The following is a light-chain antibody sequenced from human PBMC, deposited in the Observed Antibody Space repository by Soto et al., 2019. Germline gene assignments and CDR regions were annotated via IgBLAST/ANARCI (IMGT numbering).Light chain of an antibody. J-gene: IGLJ1*01. CDR2: GNS. CDR3: QSYDSSLSAYV. CDR1: SSNIGAGYD. V-gene: IGLV1-40*01. Sequence: VLTQPPSVSGAPGQRVTISCTGSSSNIGAGYDVHWYQQLPGTAPKLLIYGNSNRPSGVPDRFSGSKSGTSASLATTGLQAEDEADYYCQSYDSSLSAYVFGAGTKATVL.